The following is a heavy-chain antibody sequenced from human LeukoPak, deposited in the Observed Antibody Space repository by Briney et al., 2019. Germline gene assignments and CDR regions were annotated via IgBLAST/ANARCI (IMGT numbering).Heavy chain of an antibody. Sequence: ASVKVSCKASGYTFTDYYMHWVRQAPGQGFEWMGRINPNSGGTNNAQKFQGRVTITRDTSASTAYMELSSLRSEDTAVYYCARSYYYDYWGQGTLVTVSS. D-gene: IGHD3-22*01. CDR1: GYTFTDYY. CDR3: ARSYYYDY. CDR2: INPNSGGT. J-gene: IGHJ4*02. V-gene: IGHV1-2*06.